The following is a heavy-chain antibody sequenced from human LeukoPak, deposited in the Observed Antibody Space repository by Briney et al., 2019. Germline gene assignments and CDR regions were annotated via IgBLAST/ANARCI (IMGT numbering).Heavy chain of an antibody. D-gene: IGHD5-18*01. CDR3: AKVPGRDTAVW. CDR1: GFSFSSDE. CDR2: ISTSGRTT. Sequence: GGSLRLSCAASGFSFSSDELNWVRQAPGKGLEWLPYISTSGRTTYYADSVKGRFTISRDNSKNTLYLQMNSLRAEDTAVYYCAKVPGRDTAVWWGQGTLVTVSS. J-gene: IGHJ4*02. V-gene: IGHV3-48*03.